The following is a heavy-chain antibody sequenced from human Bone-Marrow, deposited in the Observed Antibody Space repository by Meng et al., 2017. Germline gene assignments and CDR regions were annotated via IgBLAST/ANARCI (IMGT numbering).Heavy chain of an antibody. CDR1: SYPSNAFS. V-gene: IGHV1-2*02. Sequence: VPLVQSGAEVMKPGSAVKVAGMSCSYPSNAFSMHGVRQARGHGLEWMGWINPNSGGTNYAQKFQGRVTMTRATSISTAYMEMSRLRSDDTAVYYCAREPRYSSGWEDAFDIWGQGTMVTVSS. J-gene: IGHJ3*02. CDR3: AREPRYSSGWEDAFDI. CDR2: INPNSGGT. D-gene: IGHD6-19*01.